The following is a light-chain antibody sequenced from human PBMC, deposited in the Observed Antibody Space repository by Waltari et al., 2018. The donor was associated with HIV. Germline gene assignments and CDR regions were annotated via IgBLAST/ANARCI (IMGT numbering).Light chain of an antibody. V-gene: IGLV2-14*01. J-gene: IGLJ2*01. CDR1: SSDVGGYNY. CDR2: EVS. Sequence: QSALTQPASVSGSPGQSITISCTGTSSDVGGYNYVSWYQHHPGKAPKLMIYEVSNRTSGVSTRFSGSKSCNTASLTISGLQAEDEADYYCSSYTSSSTLVVFGGGTKLTVL. CDR3: SSYTSSSTLVV.